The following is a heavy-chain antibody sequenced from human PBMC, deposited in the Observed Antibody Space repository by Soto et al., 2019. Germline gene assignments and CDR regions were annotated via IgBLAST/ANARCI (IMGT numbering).Heavy chain of an antibody. J-gene: IGHJ4*02. Sequence: LRLSCEGSGFTFSDYYMSWIRQAPGRGLEWISYSSNSGTFTRYSDSVKGRFSISRDNTKNFLYLQMNSLRAEDTAVYYCARSGDNYNVLDYWGQGTPVTISS. CDR3: ARSGDNYNVLDY. V-gene: IGHV3-11*06. CDR1: GFTFSDYY. D-gene: IGHD3-10*02. CDR2: SSNSGTFT.